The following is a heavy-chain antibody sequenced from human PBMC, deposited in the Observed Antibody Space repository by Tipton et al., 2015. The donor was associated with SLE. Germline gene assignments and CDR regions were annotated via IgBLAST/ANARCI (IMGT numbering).Heavy chain of an antibody. CDR1: GGSINSDDYH. Sequence: LRLSCTVSGGSINSDDYHWSWIRQPAGKGLEWIGRIYSSGNTHYTPSLQSRVTISVDTSKNQVSLKLRSVTAADTALYYCARGDSADLWGRGTLVTVSS. CDR2: IYSSGNT. J-gene: IGHJ2*01. D-gene: IGHD3-16*01. V-gene: IGHV4-61*02. CDR3: ARGDSADL.